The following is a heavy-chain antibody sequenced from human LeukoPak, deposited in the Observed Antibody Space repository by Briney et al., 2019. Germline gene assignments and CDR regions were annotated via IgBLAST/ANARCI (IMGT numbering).Heavy chain of an antibody. D-gene: IGHD2-2*01. V-gene: IGHV1-69*04. CDR3: ARAILGYCSSTSCWPEDI. CDR2: IIPILGIA. Sequence: SVKVSCKASGGTFNSYAISWVRQAPGQGLEWTGRIIPILGIANYAQKFQGRVTITADKSTSTAYMELSSLRSEDTAVYYCARAILGYCSSTSCWPEDIWGQGTMVTVSS. CDR1: GGTFNSYA. J-gene: IGHJ3*02.